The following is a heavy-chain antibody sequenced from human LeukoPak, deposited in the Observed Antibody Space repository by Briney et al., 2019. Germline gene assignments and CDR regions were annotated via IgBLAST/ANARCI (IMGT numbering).Heavy chain of an antibody. CDR3: ARDRGLDGSDQLDF. V-gene: IGHV4-4*07. CDR2: INRNGDT. Sequence: SSETLSLTCTVSGGSISSYHWMWIRQPAGKGVEWIGRINRNGDTVYNPSLKRRATIKLDMTHTQFSLKLSSVTAADTAVYYCARDRGLDGSDQLDFWGPGTLVTVSS. J-gene: IGHJ4*02. D-gene: IGHD3-10*01. CDR1: GGSISSYH.